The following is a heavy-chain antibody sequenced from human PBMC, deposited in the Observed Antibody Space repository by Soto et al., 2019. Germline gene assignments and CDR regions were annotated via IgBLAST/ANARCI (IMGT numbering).Heavy chain of an antibody. CDR3: AREYISSWFDY. CDR1: GYTFSGYY. Sequence: GQLVQSGAEVKKPGASVKVSCKASGYTFSGYYMHWVRQAPGQGLEWMAWINAGNGNTKYSQNFQGRVTITRDTSASTAYMELSRLRFDDTAVYYCAREYISSWFDYWGQGTLVTVSS. V-gene: IGHV1-2*02. CDR2: INAGNGNT. J-gene: IGHJ4*02. D-gene: IGHD6-13*01.